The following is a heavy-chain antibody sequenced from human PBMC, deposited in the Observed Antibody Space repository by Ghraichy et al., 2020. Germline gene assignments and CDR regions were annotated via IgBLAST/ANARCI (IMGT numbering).Heavy chain of an antibody. CDR2: INPSPRGFHT. CDR1: GYTFTSYY. D-gene: IGHD6-19*01. CDR3: ARRAVAGRYLDY. V-gene: IGHV1-46*01. Sequence: ASVKVSCRASGYTFTSYYIHWVRQAPGQGLEWMGIINPSPRGFHTTYAQKFQGRVSVTRDTSASTVYMVLSSLRSEDTAVYYCARRAVAGRYLDYWGQGTLVTVSS. J-gene: IGHJ4*02.